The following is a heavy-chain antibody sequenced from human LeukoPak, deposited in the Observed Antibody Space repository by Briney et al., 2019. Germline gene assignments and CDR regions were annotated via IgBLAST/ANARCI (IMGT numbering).Heavy chain of an antibody. CDR2: IRYDGSNK. D-gene: IGHD2-2*01. CDR3: ARGDCSSTSCSMGGY. V-gene: IGHV3-30*02. J-gene: IGHJ4*02. Sequence: GGSLRLSCAASGFTFSSYGMHWVRQAPGKGLEWVAFIRYDGSNKYYADSVKGRFTISRDNSKNTLYLQMGSLRAEDMAVYYCARGDCSSTSCSMGGYWGQGTLVTVSS. CDR1: GFTFSSYG.